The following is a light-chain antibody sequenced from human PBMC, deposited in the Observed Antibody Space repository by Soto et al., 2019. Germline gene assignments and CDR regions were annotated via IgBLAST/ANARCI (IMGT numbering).Light chain of an antibody. CDR3: QQLDNFPLT. Sequence: DFQGTQWPACLSPSVVGIVTITCRASQGISSYLAWLQQKPGKAPKLLIYAASTLQSGVPSRFSGSGSGTDFTLTISSLQPEDFATYYCQQLDNFPLTFGQGTRLEIK. CDR2: AAS. V-gene: IGKV1-9*01. J-gene: IGKJ5*01. CDR1: QGISSY.